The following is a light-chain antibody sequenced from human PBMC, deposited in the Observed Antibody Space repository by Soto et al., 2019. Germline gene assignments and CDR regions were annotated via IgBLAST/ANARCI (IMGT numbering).Light chain of an antibody. CDR2: EGT. V-gene: IGLV2-23*01. CDR3: CSFAVGAALV. Sequence: QSALTQPASVSASPGQSITISCPGTRSNVGTYDLVSWYQHNPDKDPKLIIYEGTKPPSGISSRFSGSKSGNTASLTISGLQAEDDADYYCCSFAVGAALVFGGGTKLTVL. J-gene: IGLJ2*01. CDR1: RSNVGTYDL.